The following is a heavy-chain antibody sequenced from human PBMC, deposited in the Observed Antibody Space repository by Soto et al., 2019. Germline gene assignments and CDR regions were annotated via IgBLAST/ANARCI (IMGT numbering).Heavy chain of an antibody. D-gene: IGHD3-3*01. CDR2: ISYDGSNK. J-gene: IGHJ6*02. CDR3: AKDRHRFLAWFHCYYGLDV. Sequence: PGGSLRLSCAASGFTFSSYGMHWVRQAPGKGLEWVAVISYDGSNKYYADSVKCRFTISRDNSKNTLYLQMNSLRAEDTAVYYCAKDRHRFLAWFHCYYGLDVWGQGTTVTVSS. V-gene: IGHV3-30*18. CDR1: GFTFSSYG.